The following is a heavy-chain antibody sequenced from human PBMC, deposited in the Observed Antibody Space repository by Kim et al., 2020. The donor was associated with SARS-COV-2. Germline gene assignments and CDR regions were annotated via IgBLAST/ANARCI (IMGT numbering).Heavy chain of an antibody. D-gene: IGHD1-26*01. CDR1: GFTFSNAW. CDR3: TTDHAATHAFDI. Sequence: GGSLRLSCAASGFTFSNAWMSWVRQAPGKGLEWVGRIKSKTDGGTTDYAATVKGRFTISRDDSKNTLYLQMNSLKTEDTAVYYCTTDHAATHAFDIWGQGTMVTVSS. CDR2: IKSKTDGGTT. J-gene: IGHJ3*02. V-gene: IGHV3-15*01.